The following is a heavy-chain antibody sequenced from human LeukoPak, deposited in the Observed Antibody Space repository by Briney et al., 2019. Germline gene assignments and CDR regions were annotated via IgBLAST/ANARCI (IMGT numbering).Heavy chain of an antibody. D-gene: IGHD2-2*01. CDR3: ATYASSRPRIFEN. CDR2: VYHTGNT. V-gene: IGHV4-59*01. CDR1: GASMSSYY. J-gene: IGHJ4*02. Sequence: SETLSLACAVSGASMSSYYWTWMRQPPGKGPEWIGSVYHTGNTYYNPSLSSRVTMSIDTPMNQFSLKLTSVTAADTAVYYCATYASSRPRIFENWGQGTQVTVSS.